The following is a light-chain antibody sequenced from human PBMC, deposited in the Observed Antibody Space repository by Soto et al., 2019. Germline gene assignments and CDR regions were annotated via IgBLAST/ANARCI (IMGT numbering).Light chain of an antibody. Sequence: QSVLTQPPSVSGAPGQRVTISCTGSSSNIGAGYDVHWYQQLPGTAPKLLIYGNSNRPSGVPDRFSGSKSGTSASLAITGLHADDEPDYYCQSYDSSQSGSGVLGGGTKLTVL. V-gene: IGLV1-40*01. CDR3: QSYDSSQSGSGV. J-gene: IGLJ2*01. CDR2: GNS. CDR1: SSNIGAGYD.